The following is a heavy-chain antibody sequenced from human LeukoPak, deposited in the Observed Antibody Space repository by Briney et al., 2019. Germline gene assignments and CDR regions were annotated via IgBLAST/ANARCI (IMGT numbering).Heavy chain of an antibody. V-gene: IGHV3-30*14. CDR2: ISYDGSNK. CDR3: ASRNYYDSSGLLDY. Sequence: PGGSLRLSCAASGFTFSSYAMHWVRQAPGKGLEWVAVISYDGSNKYYADSVKGRFTISRDNSKNTLYLQMNSLRAEDTAVYYCASRNYYDSSGLLDYWGQGTLVTVSS. D-gene: IGHD3-22*01. CDR1: GFTFSSYA. J-gene: IGHJ4*02.